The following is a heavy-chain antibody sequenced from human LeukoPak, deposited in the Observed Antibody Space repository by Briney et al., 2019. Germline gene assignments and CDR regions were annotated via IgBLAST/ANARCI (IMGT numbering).Heavy chain of an antibody. Sequence: GASVKVSCRASGYTFTGYYMHWVRQAPGQGLEWMGWINPNSGGTNYAQKFQGRVTMTRDTSISTAYMELSRLRSDDTAVYHCVSFTYHYDSSGYLSDYWGQGTLVTVSS. CDR3: VSFTYHYDSSGYLSDY. CDR1: GYTFTGYY. V-gene: IGHV1-2*02. J-gene: IGHJ4*02. D-gene: IGHD3-22*01. CDR2: INPNSGGT.